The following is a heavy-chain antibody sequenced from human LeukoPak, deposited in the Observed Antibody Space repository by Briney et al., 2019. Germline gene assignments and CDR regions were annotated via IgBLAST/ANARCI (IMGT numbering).Heavy chain of an antibody. V-gene: IGHV1-18*01. J-gene: IGHJ5*02. CDR3: ARVDVLRFLEWSYEVP. D-gene: IGHD3-3*01. CDR1: GYTFTSYG. Sequence: GASVKVSCKASGYTFTSYGISWVRQAPGQGLEWMGWISAYNGNTNYAQKLQGRVTMTTDTSTSTAYMELRSLRSDDTAVYYCARVDVLRFLEWSYEVPWGQRTLVTVSS. CDR2: ISAYNGNT.